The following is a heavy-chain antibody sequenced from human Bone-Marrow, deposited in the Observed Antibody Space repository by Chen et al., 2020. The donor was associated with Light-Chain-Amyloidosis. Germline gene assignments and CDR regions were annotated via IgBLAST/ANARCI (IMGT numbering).Heavy chain of an antibody. CDR1: GASISNYY. Sequence: QVQLQQWGAGLLKPSETLSLNCTVSGASISNYYWSWIRQPPGKGLEWIGYIYYNGNIKYNPSLKSRVTISEDASKNHFSLKLSSVAAADTAIYYCAKSSDYGDPFDFWGPGTPVIVSS. V-gene: IGHV4-59*01. D-gene: IGHD4-17*01. J-gene: IGHJ4*02. CDR3: AKSSDYGDPFDF. CDR2: IYYNGNI.